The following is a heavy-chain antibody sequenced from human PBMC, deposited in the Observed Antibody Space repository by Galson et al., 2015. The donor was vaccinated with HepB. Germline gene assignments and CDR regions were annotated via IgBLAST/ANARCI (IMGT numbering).Heavy chain of an antibody. CDR2: ISSSGDFI. V-gene: IGHV3-11*01. J-gene: IGHJ4*02. CDR1: GFTFSDYY. D-gene: IGHD6-19*01. Sequence: SLRLSCAASGFTFSDYYMSWIRQAPGKGLEWVSYISSSGDFIYYADSVKGRFTISRDNAKNSLYLQMNSLRAEDTAVYYCASPMQSIAVAGNDGVRGWGQGTLVTVSS. CDR3: ASPMQSIAVAGNDGVRG.